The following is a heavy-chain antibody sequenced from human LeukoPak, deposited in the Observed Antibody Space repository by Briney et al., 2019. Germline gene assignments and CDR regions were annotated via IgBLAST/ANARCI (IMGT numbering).Heavy chain of an antibody. CDR2: IIPIFGTA. CDR1: GGTFSSYG. V-gene: IGHV1-69*13. D-gene: IGHD3-3*01. CDR3: ARVQAEQYNFWSGSYQTHYYYYMDV. J-gene: IGHJ6*03. Sequence: VASVKVSCKASGGTFSSYGISWVRQAPGQGLEWMGGIIPIFGTANYAQRFQGRVTITADESTSTAYMELSSLRSEDTAVYHCARVQAEQYNFWSGSYQTHYYYYMDVWGKGTMVIVSS.